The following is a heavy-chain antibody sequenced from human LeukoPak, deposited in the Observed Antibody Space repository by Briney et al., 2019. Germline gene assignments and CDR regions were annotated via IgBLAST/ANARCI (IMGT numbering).Heavy chain of an antibody. J-gene: IGHJ4*02. Sequence: SETLSLTCTVSGGSISSGSYYWSWIRQPAGKGLEWIGRIYTNGSTNYNPSLKSRVTISVDTSKNQFSLKLSSVTAADTAVYYCARDQGGYDSSGYLGYWGQGTLVTVSS. V-gene: IGHV4-61*02. CDR3: ARDQGGYDSSGYLGY. D-gene: IGHD3-22*01. CDR1: GGSISSGSYY. CDR2: IYTNGST.